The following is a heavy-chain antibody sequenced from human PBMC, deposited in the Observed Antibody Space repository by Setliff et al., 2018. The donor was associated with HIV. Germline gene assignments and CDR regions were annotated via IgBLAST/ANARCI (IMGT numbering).Heavy chain of an antibody. Sequence: SETLSLTCRVSGGSIRSDNYYWAWIRQPPGKRLEWIASIHHTGGTYYNPSLKSRVTISVDTSKDQFSLKLRSPTATDTAIYHCARSMRYFYDTSGFSWFDPWGQGTQVTVSS. CDR1: GGSIRSDNYY. D-gene: IGHD3-22*01. V-gene: IGHV4-39*01. CDR3: ARSMRYFYDTSGFSWFDP. J-gene: IGHJ5*02. CDR2: IHHTGGT.